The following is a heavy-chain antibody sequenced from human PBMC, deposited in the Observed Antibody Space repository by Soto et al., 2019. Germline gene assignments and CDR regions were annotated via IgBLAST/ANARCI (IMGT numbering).Heavy chain of an antibody. V-gene: IGHV3-33*01. CDR3: ARNYYDSSRYYFDY. Sequence: PGGSLRLSRAASGFTFSSYGMHWVRPAPGKGLEWVAVIWYDGSNKYYADSVKGRFTISRDNSKNTLYLQMNSLRAEDTAVYYCARNYYDSSRYYFDYWGQGTLVTVSS. CDR2: IWYDGSNK. CDR1: GFTFSSYG. D-gene: IGHD3-22*01. J-gene: IGHJ4*02.